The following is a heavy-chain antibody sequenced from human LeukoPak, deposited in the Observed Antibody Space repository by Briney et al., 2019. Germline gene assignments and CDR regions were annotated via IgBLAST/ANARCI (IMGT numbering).Heavy chain of an antibody. CDR3: ARALEGSGSYPYNWFDP. CDR1: GGTFSSYA. J-gene: IGHJ5*02. D-gene: IGHD3-10*01. Sequence: SVKVSCKASGGTFSSYAISWVRQAPGQGLEWMGGIIPIFGTANYAQKIQGRVTITADESTSTAYMELSSLRSEDTAVYYCARALEGSGSYPYNWFDPWGQGTLVTVSS. V-gene: IGHV1-69*13. CDR2: IIPIFGTA.